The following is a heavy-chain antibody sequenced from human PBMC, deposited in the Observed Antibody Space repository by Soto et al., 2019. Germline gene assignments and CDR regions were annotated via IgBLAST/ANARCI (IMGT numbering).Heavy chain of an antibody. V-gene: IGHV5-10-1*01. CDR2: IDPTDSFT. CDR3: ARPASGGSRDAFDV. J-gene: IGHJ3*01. CDR1: GYPFTTFW. Sequence: PGDSLPISCQCSGYPFTTFWLNWVRQTPGKGLEWPGRIDPTDSFTNYSPPFEGHVTISVDRSISTAYLQWNSLQASDTAIYYCARPASGGSRDAFDVWGQGTTVTVS. D-gene: IGHD2-15*01.